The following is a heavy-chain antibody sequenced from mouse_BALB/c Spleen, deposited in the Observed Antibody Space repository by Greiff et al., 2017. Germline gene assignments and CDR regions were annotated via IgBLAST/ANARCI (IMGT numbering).Heavy chain of an antibody. CDR3: ARDGYYSYFDY. D-gene: IGHD2-3*01. Sequence: DVMLVESGGGLVKPGGSLKLSCAASGFTFSSYAMSWVRQTPEKRLEWVASISSGGSTYYPDSVKGRFTISRDNARNILYLQMSSLRSEDTAMYYCARDGYYSYFDYWGQGTTLTVSS. J-gene: IGHJ2*01. CDR1: GFTFSSYA. V-gene: IGHV5-6-5*01. CDR2: ISSGGST.